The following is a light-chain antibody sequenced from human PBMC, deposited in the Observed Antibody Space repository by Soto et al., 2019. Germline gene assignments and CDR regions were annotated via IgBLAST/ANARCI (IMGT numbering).Light chain of an antibody. V-gene: IGKV1-5*03. Sequence: IQMTQSPSTLSASLGDRVTMTCRASQSLDRDYLARYQQKPGKAPKLLIYRASTLESGVPARFTGGGSGTAFTLTISSLEPDDFATYYCHQYDSYPRTFGQGTKVDIK. CDR1: QSLDRDY. CDR2: RAS. CDR3: HQYDSYPRT. J-gene: IGKJ1*01.